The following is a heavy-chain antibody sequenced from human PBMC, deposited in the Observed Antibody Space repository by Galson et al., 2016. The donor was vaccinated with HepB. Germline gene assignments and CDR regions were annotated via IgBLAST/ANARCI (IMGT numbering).Heavy chain of an antibody. CDR2: LSVSGSST. D-gene: IGHD6-19*01. J-gene: IGHJ4*02. Sequence: SLRLSCAGSDFTISNYAMSWVRQAPGKGLEWVSGLSVSGSSTYYAESVKGRFTVSRDKSKNRLYLQMDSLRAEDKAVYYWANGSCWLFDYLGQGTLVTVSS. V-gene: IGHV3-23*01. CDR1: DFTISNYA. CDR3: ANGSCWLFDY.